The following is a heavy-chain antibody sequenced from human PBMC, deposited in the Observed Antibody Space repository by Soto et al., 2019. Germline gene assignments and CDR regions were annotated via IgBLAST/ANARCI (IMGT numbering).Heavy chain of an antibody. D-gene: IGHD3-10*01. Sequence: GGSLRLSCAASGFTFSSYSMNWVRQAPGKGLEWISYISGSSATLYYADSVKGRFTISRDNVKNSLSLQMTSLRAEDTAVYYCARPPYGSGSYYAFDIWGQGTMVTVSS. V-gene: IGHV3-48*01. CDR1: GFTFSSYS. CDR2: ISGSSATL. J-gene: IGHJ3*02. CDR3: ARPPYGSGSYYAFDI.